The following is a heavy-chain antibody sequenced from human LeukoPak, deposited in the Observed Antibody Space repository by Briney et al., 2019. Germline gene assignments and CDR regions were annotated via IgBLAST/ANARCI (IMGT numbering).Heavy chain of an antibody. V-gene: IGHV3-30-3*01. CDR1: GFTFSSYA. Sequence: GRSLRLSCAASGFTFSSYAMHWVRQAPGKGLEWVAVISYDGSNKYYADSVKGRFTISRDNSKNTLYPQMNSLRAEDTAVYYCARAKNSSWLALFDPWGQGTLVTVSS. J-gene: IGHJ5*02. D-gene: IGHD6-13*01. CDR2: ISYDGSNK. CDR3: ARAKNSSWLALFDP.